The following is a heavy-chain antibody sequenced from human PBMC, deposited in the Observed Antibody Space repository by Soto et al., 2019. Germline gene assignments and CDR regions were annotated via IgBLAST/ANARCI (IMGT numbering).Heavy chain of an antibody. CDR3: AKDIGGGCRAFDH. V-gene: IGHV3-23*01. J-gene: IGHJ5*02. D-gene: IGHD3-16*01. Sequence: EVQLLESGGGLVQPGGSLRLSCAASGFTFSNYAMNWVRQAPGKGLEWVSRISASGHSPDYADSVKGRFTISRDNSKNTLFVQMNSLRLEDTAVYFCAKDIGGGCRAFDHWGQGILVTVSS. CDR1: GFTFSNYA. CDR2: ISASGHSP.